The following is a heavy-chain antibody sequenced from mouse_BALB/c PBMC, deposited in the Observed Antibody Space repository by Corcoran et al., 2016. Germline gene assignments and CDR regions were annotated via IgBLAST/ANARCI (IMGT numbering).Heavy chain of an antibody. CDR2: ISYDGSN. D-gene: IGHD2-3*01. V-gene: IGHV3-6*02. CDR3: AAIYDGYALDY. J-gene: IGHJ4*01. CDR1: GYSTTSGSS. Sequence: DVQIQESGPGIVIPCQCLSVTCSVTGYSTTSGSSWNWIRQFPGNILEWMGYISYDGSNKYNPSLKNRISITRDTSKNQFFLKFNSLTTEDTATYYCAAIYDGYALDYWGQGTSVTVSS.